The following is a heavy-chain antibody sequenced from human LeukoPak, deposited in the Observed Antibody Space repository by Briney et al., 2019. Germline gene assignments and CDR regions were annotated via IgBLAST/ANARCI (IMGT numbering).Heavy chain of an antibody. Sequence: GGSLRLSCAASGFTFSSYSMNWVRQAPGKGLEWVSSISSSSSYIYYADSVKGRFTISRDNTKNSLYLQMDSLGVDDTALYHCARKGLGGELGGFDSWGQGTLVTVSS. CDR1: GFTFSSYS. CDR2: ISSSSSYI. J-gene: IGHJ4*02. CDR3: ARKGLGGELGGFDS. V-gene: IGHV3-21*04. D-gene: IGHD1-26*01.